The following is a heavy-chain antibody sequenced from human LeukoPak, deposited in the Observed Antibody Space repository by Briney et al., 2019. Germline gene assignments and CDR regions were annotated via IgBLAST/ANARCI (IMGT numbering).Heavy chain of an antibody. CDR2: IYTSGST. V-gene: IGHV4-4*07. Sequence: SVTLSCTCTGSSSSINGYTWTWLPHPPGQALKGIGLIYTSGSTNDNPSLKSRVTMSVDTSKNQFSLSLNSVAAADTAVYYCAGYYGTRILGYYMDVWGKGTTVTVSS. CDR1: SSSINGYT. J-gene: IGHJ6*03. D-gene: IGHD3-10*01. CDR3: AGYYGTRILGYYMDV.